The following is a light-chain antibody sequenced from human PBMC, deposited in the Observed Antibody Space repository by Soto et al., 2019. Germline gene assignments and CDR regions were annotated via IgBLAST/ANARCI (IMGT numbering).Light chain of an antibody. Sequence: AIQMTHSPSSLSASVGERVTMPRRASQGIGNGLGWYQQKPGKPPKVLIYGASNLQSGVPPRFSGSGSGTDFTLAISSLQPEDSATYYCLQDINYPWTFGKGTKVDIK. CDR3: LQDINYPWT. CDR1: QGIGNG. V-gene: IGKV1-6*01. CDR2: GAS. J-gene: IGKJ1*01.